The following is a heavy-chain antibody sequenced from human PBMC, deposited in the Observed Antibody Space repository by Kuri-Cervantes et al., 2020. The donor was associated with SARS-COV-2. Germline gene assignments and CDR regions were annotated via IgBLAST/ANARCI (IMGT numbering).Heavy chain of an antibody. J-gene: IGHJ4*02. V-gene: IGHV3-74*01. CDR3: ARVRRNYYDSSGFPDDY. CDR1: GFTFSSYW. Sequence: GESLKISCAASGFTFSSYWMHWVRQAPGKGLVWVSRINSDGSSTSYADSVKGRFTISRDNAKNTLYLQMNSLRAEDTAVYYCARVRRNYYDSSGFPDDYWGQGTLVTISS. CDR2: INSDGSST. D-gene: IGHD3-22*01.